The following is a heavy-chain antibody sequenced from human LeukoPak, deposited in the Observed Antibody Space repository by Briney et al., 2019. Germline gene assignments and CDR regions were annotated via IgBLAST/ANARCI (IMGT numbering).Heavy chain of an antibody. CDR3: ARSGIGYFDWYPDWFDP. CDR2: IQYDGSNK. D-gene: IGHD3-9*01. V-gene: IGHV3-30*02. CDR1: GFSFRTYG. J-gene: IGHJ5*02. Sequence: PGGSLRLSCAASGFSFRTYGMHWVRQAPGKGLDWVAFIQYDGSNKYYSDSVKGRFTISRDNSKNTLYLQMNSLRAEDTAVYYCARSGIGYFDWYPDWFDPWGQGTLVTVSS.